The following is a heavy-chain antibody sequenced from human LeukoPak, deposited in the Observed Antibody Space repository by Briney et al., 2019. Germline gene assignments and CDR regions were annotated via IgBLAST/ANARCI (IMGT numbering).Heavy chain of an antibody. Sequence: PRGSLRLSCAASGFTFSDYYMSWIRQAPGKGLEWVSYISSSGSTIYYADSVKGRFTISRDNAKNSLYLQMNSLRAEDTAVYYCARDMEWFGESTPLDYWGQGTLVTVSS. J-gene: IGHJ4*02. CDR3: ARDMEWFGESTPLDY. V-gene: IGHV3-11*04. CDR2: ISSSGSTI. D-gene: IGHD3-10*01. CDR1: GFTFSDYY.